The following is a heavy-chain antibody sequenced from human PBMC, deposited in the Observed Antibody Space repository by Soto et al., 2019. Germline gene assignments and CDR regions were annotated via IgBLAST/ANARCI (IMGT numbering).Heavy chain of an antibody. CDR1: GYTFTSYY. Sequence: QVQLVQSGAEVKKPGASVKVSCKASGYTFTSYYMHWVRQAPGQGLEWMGIINPSGGSTSYAQKFQGGVTMPRDTSTRTVYRELSSLRSEDTAVYYCARRGGSGSYYEPFDYWGQGTLVTVSS. D-gene: IGHD3-10*01. CDR3: ARRGGSGSYYEPFDY. J-gene: IGHJ4*02. CDR2: INPSGGST. V-gene: IGHV1-46*03.